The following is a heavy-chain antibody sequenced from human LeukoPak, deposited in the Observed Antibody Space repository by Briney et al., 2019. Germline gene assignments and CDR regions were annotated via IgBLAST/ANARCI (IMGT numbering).Heavy chain of an antibody. Sequence: GGSLRLSCAASGFTFSSYWMSWVRQAPGKGLEWVANIKQDGSEKYYVDSVKGRFTISRDNAKNSLYLQMKNLRAEDTAVYYCAKDGAWLRFDDWGQGILVSVSS. CDR1: GFTFSSYW. CDR3: AKDGAWLRFDD. V-gene: IGHV3-7*03. J-gene: IGHJ4*02. CDR2: IKQDGSEK. D-gene: IGHD5-12*01.